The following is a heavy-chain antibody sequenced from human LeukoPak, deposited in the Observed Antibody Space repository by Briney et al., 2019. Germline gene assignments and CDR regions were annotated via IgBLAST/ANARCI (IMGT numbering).Heavy chain of an antibody. CDR3: ARGLSGYDYYYYYYMDV. CDR2: INPSGGST. D-gene: IGHD2-2*01. CDR1: GYTFTGYY. Sequence: ASVKVSCKASGYTFTGYYMHWVRQAPGQGLEWMGIINPSGGSTSYAQKFQGRVTMTRDMSTSTVYMELSSLRSEDTAVYYCARGLSGYDYYYYYYMDVWGKGTTVTVSS. J-gene: IGHJ6*03. V-gene: IGHV1-46*01.